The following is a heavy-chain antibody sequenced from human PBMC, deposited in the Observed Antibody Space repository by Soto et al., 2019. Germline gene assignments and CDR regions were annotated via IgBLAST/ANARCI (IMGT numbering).Heavy chain of an antibody. D-gene: IGHD4-17*01. CDR1: GFSLSSGRMG. Sequence: SGPTLVNPTETLTLTCTVSGFSLSSGRMGVSWTRQPPGKPLEWLAHFFSDVERSYSASMQSRLTLSTDISGSQVVLTMTNMDPVDTATYYCARMDGDFNYYALDVWGQGTTVTVSS. V-gene: IGHV2-26*01. CDR3: ARMDGDFNYYALDV. CDR2: FFSDVER. J-gene: IGHJ6*02.